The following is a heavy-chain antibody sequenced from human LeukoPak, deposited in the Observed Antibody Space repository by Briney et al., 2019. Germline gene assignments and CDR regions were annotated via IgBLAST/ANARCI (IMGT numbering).Heavy chain of an antibody. J-gene: IGHJ4*02. CDR2: IKTDESST. D-gene: IGHD4-17*01. Sequence: AGGSLRLSCAASGFTFDDYGLSWVRQAPGKGLVWVSRIKTDESSTSYADSVKGRFTISRDNAKNTLYLQMNSLRADDTAVYYCATQSPNYGDYGGYWGQGTLVTVSS. CDR1: GFTFDDYG. V-gene: IGHV3-74*01. CDR3: ATQSPNYGDYGGY.